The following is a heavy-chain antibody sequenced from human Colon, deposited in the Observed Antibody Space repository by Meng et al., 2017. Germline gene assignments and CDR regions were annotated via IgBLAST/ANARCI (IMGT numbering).Heavy chain of an antibody. J-gene: IGHJ4*02. CDR2: IDHRGDP. Sequence: QVVRLGVVTGLVSPSGAMSPPRAVSGGSSAANSSWSWVGQCPEKGLEWIGQIDHRGDPYYIPSLNSRVTMSVDRSKSQVSLQLTSVTAADTAVYYCARHGGYYQDYWGQGALVTVSS. CDR1: GGSSAANSS. D-gene: IGHD4-23*01. V-gene: IGHV4-4*02. CDR3: ARHGGYYQDY.